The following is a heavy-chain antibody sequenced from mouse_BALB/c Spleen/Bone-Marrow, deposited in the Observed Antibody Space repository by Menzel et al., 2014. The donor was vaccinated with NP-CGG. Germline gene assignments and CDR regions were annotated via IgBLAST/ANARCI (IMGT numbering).Heavy chain of an antibody. CDR2: INNNGGST. J-gene: IGHJ1*01. CDR1: GFTFSSYG. Sequence: EVKLVESGGGLVQPGGSLKLSCVASGFTFSSYGMSWVRQTPDKRLELVATINNNGGSTYYPDSVKGQFTISRDNAKNTLYLQMSSLKSEDTAMYYCARVYGWYFDVWGAGTTVTSPQ. D-gene: IGHD1-1*01. CDR3: ARVYGWYFDV. V-gene: IGHV5-6-3*01.